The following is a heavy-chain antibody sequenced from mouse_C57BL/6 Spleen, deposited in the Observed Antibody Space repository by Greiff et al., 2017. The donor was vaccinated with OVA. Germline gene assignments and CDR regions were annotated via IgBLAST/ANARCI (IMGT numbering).Heavy chain of an antibody. J-gene: IGHJ2*01. CDR3: AREDDDGSREDY. D-gene: IGHD1-1*01. CDR1: GYTFTSYW. V-gene: IGHV1-72*01. CDR2: IDPNSGGT. Sequence: QVQLQQPGAELVKPGASVKLSCKASGYTFTSYWMHWVKQRPGRGLEWIGRIDPNSGGTKYNEKFKSKATLTVDKPSRTAYMQLSSRTSEDAAVYYCAREDDDGSREDYWGQGTTLTVSS.